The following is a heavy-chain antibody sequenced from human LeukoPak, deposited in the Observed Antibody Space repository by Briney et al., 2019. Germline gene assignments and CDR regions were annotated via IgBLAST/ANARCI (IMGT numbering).Heavy chain of an antibody. Sequence: GGSLRLSCAASGFTFSSYSMNWVRQAPGKGLEWVSSISSSSSYIYYADSVKGRFTISRDNAKNSLYLQMNSLRAEDTAVYYCAREPTYYYDSSGYYSAFDIWGQGTMVTVSS. V-gene: IGHV3-21*01. CDR2: ISSSSSYI. D-gene: IGHD3-22*01. J-gene: IGHJ3*02. CDR3: AREPTYYYDSSGYYSAFDI. CDR1: GFTFSSYS.